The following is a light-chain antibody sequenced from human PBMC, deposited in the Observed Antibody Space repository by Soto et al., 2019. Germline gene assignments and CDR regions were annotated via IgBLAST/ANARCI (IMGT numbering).Light chain of an antibody. J-gene: IGKJ5*01. V-gene: IGKV3-20*01. Sequence: MVLTPSPGTLSLSPGERANLSCRAIQSVSSSYLAWYQQKPGQAPRLLIYGASSRATGIPDRFSGSGSGTDFTVTIIRLEPEDFAVYYCQQYGSSPAITFGQGTRLEIK. CDR1: QSVSSSY. CDR3: QQYGSSPAIT. CDR2: GAS.